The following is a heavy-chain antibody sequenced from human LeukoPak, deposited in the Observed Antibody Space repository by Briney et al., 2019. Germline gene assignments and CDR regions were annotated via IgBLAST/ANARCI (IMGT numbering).Heavy chain of an antibody. J-gene: IGHJ4*02. CDR2: VDYDSSHI. D-gene: IGHD3-9*01. V-gene: IGHV3-21*01. Sequence: GETLRLSCAASGFTFSTSAMNWVRKVPGKGLEWVSSVDYDSSHIYYAASVRGRFTISRDNARNSVFLQMNSLRVEDTAVYYCARDPLRYLRVGHYDYWGQGTLVAVSS. CDR3: ARDPLRYLRVGHYDY. CDR1: GFTFSTSA.